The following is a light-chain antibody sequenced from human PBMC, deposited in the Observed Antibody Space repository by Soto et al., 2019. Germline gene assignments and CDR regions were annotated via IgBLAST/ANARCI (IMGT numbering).Light chain of an antibody. Sequence: EIVMTQSPATLSVSPGESATLSCRASQSVRTNVAWYQQKPGQAPRLLIHGASTRATGISARFSGSGSGTDFTLSINSLQSEDSAVYYCQQCDDWPYTFGQGTKVEI. J-gene: IGKJ2*01. CDR2: GAS. CDR1: QSVRTN. V-gene: IGKV3-15*01. CDR3: QQCDDWPYT.